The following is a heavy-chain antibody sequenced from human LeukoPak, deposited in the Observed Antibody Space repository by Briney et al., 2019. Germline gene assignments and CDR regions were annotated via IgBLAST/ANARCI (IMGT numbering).Heavy chain of an antibody. Sequence: ASVKVSCKASGYTFNRYGLSWVRQAPGQGLEWMGWISTYNGNAHYAQKLQGRVTMTLDTSTSTAYMELRSLRPDDTAVYYCARARDTSGWYLDAFGVWGQGTLVSVSS. CDR3: ARARDTSGWYLDAFGV. J-gene: IGHJ3*01. D-gene: IGHD6-19*01. CDR1: GYTFNRYG. V-gene: IGHV1-18*01. CDR2: ISTYNGNA.